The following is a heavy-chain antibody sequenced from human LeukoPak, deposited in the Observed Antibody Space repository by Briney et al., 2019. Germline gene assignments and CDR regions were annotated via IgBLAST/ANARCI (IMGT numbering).Heavy chain of an antibody. J-gene: IGHJ6*03. CDR1: GYTFTSYY. Sequence: ASVKVSCKASGYTFTSYYMHWVRQAPGQGLEWMGIINPSGGSTSYAQKFQGRVTMTRDTSTSTVYMELSSLRSEDTAVYYCARAPIAAAGTPGARYYYYYMDVWGKGTTVTISS. V-gene: IGHV1-46*01. D-gene: IGHD6-13*01. CDR2: INPSGGST. CDR3: ARAPIAAAGTPGARYYYYYMDV.